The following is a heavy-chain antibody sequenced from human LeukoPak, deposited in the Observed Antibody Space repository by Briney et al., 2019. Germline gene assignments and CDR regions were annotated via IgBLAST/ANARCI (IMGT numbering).Heavy chain of an antibody. D-gene: IGHD3-9*01. Sequence: GGSLRLSCAASGFTFSTYAMSWVRQAPGKGLEWVSAIFSSGSSTYYADSVQGRFTISRDNSKNTLYLQMNRLRAEDRALYYCTKRGDYDGSTGYYGSDYWGQGTLVTVSS. V-gene: IGHV3-23*05. CDR2: IFSSGSST. J-gene: IGHJ4*02. CDR1: GFTFSTYA. CDR3: TKRGDYDGSTGYYGSDY.